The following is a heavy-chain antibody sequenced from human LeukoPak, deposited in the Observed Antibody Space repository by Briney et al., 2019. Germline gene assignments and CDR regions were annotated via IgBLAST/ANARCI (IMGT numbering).Heavy chain of an antibody. V-gene: IGHV1-69*13. J-gene: IGHJ6*03. Sequence: SVKVSCKASGGTFSSYAISWVRQAPGQGLEWMGGIIPIFGTANYAQKFQGRVTITADESTSTAYMELSSLRSEDTAVYYCARHQGVVEPAEDYYYNYYMDVWGKGTTVTVSS. CDR3: ARHQGVVEPAEDYYYNYYMDV. CDR2: IIPIFGTA. D-gene: IGHD2-2*01. CDR1: GGTFSSYA.